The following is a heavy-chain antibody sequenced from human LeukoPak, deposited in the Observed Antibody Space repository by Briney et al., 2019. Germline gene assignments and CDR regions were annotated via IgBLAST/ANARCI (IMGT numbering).Heavy chain of an antibody. CDR3: ARDLYYYGSGLDY. CDR1: GGSISSGSYY. Sequence: SETLSLTCTVSGGSISSGSYYWSWIRQPAGKGLEWIGRIYTSGSTNYNPSLKSRVTISVDTSKNQFSLKLSSVTAADTAVYYCARDLYYYGSGLDYWGQGTLVTVSS. CDR2: IYTSGST. D-gene: IGHD3-10*01. J-gene: IGHJ4*02. V-gene: IGHV4-61*02.